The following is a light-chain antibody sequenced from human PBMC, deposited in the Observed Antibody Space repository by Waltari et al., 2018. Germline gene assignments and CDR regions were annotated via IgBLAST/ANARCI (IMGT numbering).Light chain of an antibody. CDR1: QSVSRY. J-gene: IGKJ1*01. Sequence: EVVLTQSPGTLSLSPGERATLSCRASQSVSRYLAWYQQRPGQAPRLLIYAASTRATGVPDRFSGSGFGNDFSLTISRLEPEDFAVYYCQNHERLPATFGQGTKVEIK. V-gene: IGKV3-20*01. CDR2: AAS. CDR3: QNHERLPAT.